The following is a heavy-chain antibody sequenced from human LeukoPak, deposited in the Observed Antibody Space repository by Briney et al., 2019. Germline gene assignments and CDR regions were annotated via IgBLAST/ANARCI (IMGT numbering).Heavy chain of an antibody. CDR1: GYTFTGHY. CDR2: INPNSGGT. CDR3: AREIQNWNYNFDY. D-gene: IGHD1-7*01. J-gene: IGHJ4*02. V-gene: IGHV1-2*02. Sequence: ASVKVSCKASGYTFTGHYMHWVRQAPGQGLEWMGWINPNSGGTNYAQKFQGRVTMTRDTSISTAYMELSRLRSDDTAVYYCAREIQNWNYNFDYWGQGTLVTVSS.